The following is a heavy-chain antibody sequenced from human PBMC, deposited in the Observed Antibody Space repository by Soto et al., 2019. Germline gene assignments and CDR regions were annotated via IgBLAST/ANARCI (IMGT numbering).Heavy chain of an antibody. V-gene: IGHV4-31*03. CDR1: GGSISSGGYY. CDR2: IHYSGST. J-gene: IGHJ6*02. CDR3: AREPHNGMDV. Sequence: PSETLSLTCTVSGGSISSGGYYWSWIRQHPGKGLEWIGYIHYSGSTYYNPSLKSRVTISVDTSKNQFSLKLSSVTAADTAVYYCAREPHNGMDVWGQGTMVTVSS.